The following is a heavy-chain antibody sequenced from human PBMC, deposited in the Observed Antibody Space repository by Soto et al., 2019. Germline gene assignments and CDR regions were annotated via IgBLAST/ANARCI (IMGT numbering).Heavy chain of an antibody. D-gene: IGHD2-2*01. CDR3: TRDLRYCSSSTCYAPDY. CDR1: GFTLGDYA. CDR2: IRSKAYGGTT. V-gene: IGHV3-49*03. Sequence: EEPLAESGGGLVQPGRSLRLSCTAAGFTLGDYAVSWIRQAPGKGLEWVGFIRSKAYGGTTEYAASVKGRFTISRDDSKSIAYLQMNSLKTEDTAVYYCTRDLRYCSSSTCYAPDYWGQGTLVTVSS. J-gene: IGHJ4*02.